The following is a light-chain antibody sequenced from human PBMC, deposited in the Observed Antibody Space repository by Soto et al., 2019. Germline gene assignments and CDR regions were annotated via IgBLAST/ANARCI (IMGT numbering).Light chain of an antibody. J-gene: IGKJ1*01. V-gene: IGKV3D-15*01. CDR2: GAS. Sequence: EIVMTQSPATLSVSPGERATLSCRASQSVRGNLAWYQQKPGQSPRLLIFGASTRATGIPARFSGSGSGTDFTLTISSLEPEDFAVYYCHQRQYWPPITFGQGTKVDIK. CDR1: QSVRGN. CDR3: HQRQYWPPIT.